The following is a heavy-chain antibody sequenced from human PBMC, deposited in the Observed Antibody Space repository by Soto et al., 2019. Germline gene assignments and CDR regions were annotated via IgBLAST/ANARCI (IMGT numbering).Heavy chain of an antibody. Sequence: PGGSLRLSCAVSGFTFSNYAMHWVRQAPGKGLEWVALISYDGSNKYYADSVKGRFTISRDNSKNTLYLQMNSLRAEDTAVYYCARGLEYTTSSGQEFGPWGQGTLVTVSS. D-gene: IGHD6-6*01. V-gene: IGHV3-30-3*01. CDR2: ISYDGSNK. CDR1: GFTFSNYA. CDR3: ARGLEYTTSSGQEFGP. J-gene: IGHJ5*02.